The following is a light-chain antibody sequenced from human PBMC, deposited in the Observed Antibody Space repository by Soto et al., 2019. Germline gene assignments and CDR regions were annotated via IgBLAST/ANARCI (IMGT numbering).Light chain of an antibody. J-gene: IGKJ1*01. CDR2: GAS. V-gene: IGKV3-15*01. CDR1: QSVSSN. CDR3: QQYNNWPWT. Sequence: ESGMPQSPVPLSVSPGERATLSCRARQSVSSNFAWYQQKPGQPPRLLIYGASTRATGIPARFSGSGSGTEFTLTISSLQSVDFAVYSCQQYNNWPWTFGQGTKVDIK.